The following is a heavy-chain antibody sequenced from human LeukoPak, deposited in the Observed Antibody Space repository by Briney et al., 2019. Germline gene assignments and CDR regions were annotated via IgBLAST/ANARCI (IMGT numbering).Heavy chain of an antibody. CDR3: ARDEIYIAAAGFY. J-gene: IGHJ4*02. V-gene: IGHV3-21*06. Sequence: DSIQGRFTISRDNAENSLYLQMNSLRAEDTAVYYCARDEIYIAAAGFYWGQGTLVTVSS. D-gene: IGHD6-25*01.